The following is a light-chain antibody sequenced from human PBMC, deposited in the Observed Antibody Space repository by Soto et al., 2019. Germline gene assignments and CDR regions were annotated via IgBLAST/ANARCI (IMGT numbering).Light chain of an antibody. V-gene: IGLV2-14*01. CDR2: EVT. CDR3: SSYTTNNTVV. CDR1: TSDIGAYNY. Sequence: QSALTQPASVSGSPGQSITISCTGTTSDIGAYNYVSWYQHNPGNAPKLMIYEVTVRPSGVSSRFSGSKSASTASLTITGLQSDDEADYYCSSYTTNNTVVFGGGTKLTVL. J-gene: IGLJ2*01.